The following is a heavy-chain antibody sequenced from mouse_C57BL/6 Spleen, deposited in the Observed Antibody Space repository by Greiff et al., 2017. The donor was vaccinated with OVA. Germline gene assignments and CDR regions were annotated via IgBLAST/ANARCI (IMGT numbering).Heavy chain of an antibody. CDR1: GYTFISYW. Sequence: VQLQQPGAELVKPGASVKVSCKASGYTFISYWMHWVKQRPGQGLEWIGRIHPSDSDTNYNQKFKGKATLTVDKSSSTAYMQLSSLTSEDSAVYYCAISIYYDYDWAYWGQGTLVTVSA. CDR3: AISIYYDYDWAY. D-gene: IGHD2-4*01. J-gene: IGHJ3*01. CDR2: IHPSDSDT. V-gene: IGHV1-74*01.